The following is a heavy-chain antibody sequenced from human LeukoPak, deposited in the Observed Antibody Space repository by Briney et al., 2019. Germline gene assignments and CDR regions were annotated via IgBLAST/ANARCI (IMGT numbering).Heavy chain of an antibody. D-gene: IGHD1-26*01. CDR2: ISYDGSNK. CDR3: AKDAYSGSYDY. Sequence: GGSLRLSCAASGFTVSNNYISWVRQAPGKGLEWVAVISYDGSNKYYADSVKGRFTISRDNSKNTLYLQMNSLRAEDTAVYYCAKDAYSGSYDYWGQGTLVTVSS. CDR1: GFTVSNNY. V-gene: IGHV3-30*18. J-gene: IGHJ4*02.